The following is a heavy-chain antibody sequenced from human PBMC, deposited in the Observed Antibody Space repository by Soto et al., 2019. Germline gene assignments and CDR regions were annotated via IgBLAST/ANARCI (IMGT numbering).Heavy chain of an antibody. CDR1: GYTFTSYG. Sequence: QVQLVQSGAEVKKPGASVKVSCKASGYTFTSYGISWVRQAPGQRLEWMGWISAYNGNTNYAQKLQGRVTMTTDTPTSTAYMELRSLRPDDTAVYYCARDRGSYALDYWGQGTLVTVSS. CDR3: ARDRGSYALDY. V-gene: IGHV1-18*01. J-gene: IGHJ4*02. CDR2: ISAYNGNT. D-gene: IGHD1-26*01.